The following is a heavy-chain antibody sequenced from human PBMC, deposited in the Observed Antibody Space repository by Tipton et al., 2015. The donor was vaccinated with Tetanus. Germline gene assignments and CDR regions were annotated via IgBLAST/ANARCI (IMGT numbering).Heavy chain of an antibody. CDR2: TYHSGHT. V-gene: IGHV4-30-2*01. Sequence: TLSLTCDVSGGSISSSHSWNWIRQPPGEGLEWIGFTYHSGHTFYKSSLESRVIISVDRSKNQFSLKLSSVSAADTAVYYCARARRNDKTYWFVSWGQGISVTVSS. CDR3: ARARRNDKTYWFVS. CDR1: GGSISSSHS. D-gene: IGHD5-24*01. J-gene: IGHJ5*01.